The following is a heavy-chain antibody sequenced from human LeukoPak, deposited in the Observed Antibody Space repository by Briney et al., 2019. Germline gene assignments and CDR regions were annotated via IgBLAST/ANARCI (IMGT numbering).Heavy chain of an antibody. V-gene: IGHV4-59*12. J-gene: IGHJ4*02. D-gene: IGHD2-2*01. CDR3: ARGTAALFDY. Sequence: SETLSLTCTVSGGSINSFYWTWIRQPPGKGLEWIGYIYYTESSYSNPSLKSRVTISVDTSKNQFSLKLSSVTAADTAVYYCARGTAALFDYWGQGTLVTVSS. CDR2: IYYTESS. CDR1: GGSINSFY.